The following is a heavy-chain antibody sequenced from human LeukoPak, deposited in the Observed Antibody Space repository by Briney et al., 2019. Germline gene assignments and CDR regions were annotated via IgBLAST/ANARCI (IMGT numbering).Heavy chain of an antibody. Sequence: PGGSLRLTCAASGITFSSYGMSWVRQAPGKGLEWVSSISSTGGTTYYADSVKGRFTISRDNSKNTLYLQMNSLRAEDTAIYYCAKNGDRGAYCTGGTCYPYFYCYMDVWGKGTTVTI. V-gene: IGHV3-23*01. D-gene: IGHD2-15*01. J-gene: IGHJ6*03. CDR1: GITFSSYG. CDR2: ISSTGGTT. CDR3: AKNGDRGAYCTGGTCYPYFYCYMDV.